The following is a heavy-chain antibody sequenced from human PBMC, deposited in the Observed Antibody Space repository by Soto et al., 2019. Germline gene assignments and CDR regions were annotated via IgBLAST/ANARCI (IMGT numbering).Heavy chain of an antibody. Sequence: QVQLVQSGAEVKKPGSSVKVSCKASGGTFSSYAISWVRQAPGQGLEWMGGIIPIFGTANYAQKFQGRVTITADESTSTAYMGLSSLRSEDTAVYYCARSDIVVVPAASGLYYYYYGMDVWGQGTTVTVSS. J-gene: IGHJ6*02. CDR2: IIPIFGTA. CDR1: GGTFSSYA. CDR3: ARSDIVVVPAASGLYYYYYGMDV. D-gene: IGHD2-2*01. V-gene: IGHV1-69*01.